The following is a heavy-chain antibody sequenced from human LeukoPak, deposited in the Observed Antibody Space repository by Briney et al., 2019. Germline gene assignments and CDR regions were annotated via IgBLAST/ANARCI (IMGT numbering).Heavy chain of an antibody. J-gene: IGHJ4*02. D-gene: IGHD6-13*01. CDR2: IYPGNSDT. CDR3: ARRLAAIGTGWNDY. V-gene: IGHV5-51*01. CDR1: GYSFTSYW. Sequence: GESLKISCKGSGYSFTSYWIAWVRQMPGKGLEWLGIIYPGNSDTRYSPSFQGQVTISADKSITTAYLQWSSLKASDSGMYYCARRLAAIGTGWNDYWGQGTLVTVSS.